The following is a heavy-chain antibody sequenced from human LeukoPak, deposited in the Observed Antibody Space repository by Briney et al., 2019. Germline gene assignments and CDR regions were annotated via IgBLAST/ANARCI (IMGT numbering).Heavy chain of an antibody. D-gene: IGHD1-26*01. CDR1: GGSISSYY. V-gene: IGHV4-4*07. J-gene: IGHJ4*02. Sequence: PSETLSLTCTVSGGSISSYYWSWIRQPAGKGLEWIGRIYSGGSTNYNPSLKSRVSMSVDSSNNQFSLKLSSVTAADTAVFYCARENTGSYREFDYWGQGTLVTVSS. CDR2: IYSGGST. CDR3: ARENTGSYREFDY.